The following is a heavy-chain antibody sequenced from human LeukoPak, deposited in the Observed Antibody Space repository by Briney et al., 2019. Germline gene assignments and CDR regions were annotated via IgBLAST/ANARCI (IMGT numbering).Heavy chain of an antibody. V-gene: IGHV4-61*02. CDR2: IYTSGST. J-gene: IGHJ6*03. D-gene: IGHD4-23*01. CDR1: GGSISSGSYY. CDR3: AREVADYGGYYYYHYMDV. Sequence: PSETLSLTCTVSGGSISSGSYYWSWIRQPAGKGLEWIGRIYTSGSTNYNPSLKSRVTMSVDTSKNQFSLKLSSVTAADTAMYYCAREVADYGGYYYYHYMDVWGKGTTVTISS.